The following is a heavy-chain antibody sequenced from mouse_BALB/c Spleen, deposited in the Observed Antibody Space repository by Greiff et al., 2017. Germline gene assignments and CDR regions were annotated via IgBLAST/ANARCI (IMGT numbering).Heavy chain of an antibody. J-gene: IGHJ4*01. D-gene: IGHD1-1*01. CDR3: ARDRNYGSSYGAMDY. Sequence: EVKLVESGGGLVQPGGSLRLSCATSGFTFTDYYMSWVRQPPGKALEWLGFVRNKANGYTTEYSASVKGRFTISRDNSQSILYLQMNTLRAEDSATYYCARDRNYGSSYGAMDYWGQGTSVTVSS. CDR2: VRNKANGYTT. V-gene: IGHV7-3*02. CDR1: GFTFTDYY.